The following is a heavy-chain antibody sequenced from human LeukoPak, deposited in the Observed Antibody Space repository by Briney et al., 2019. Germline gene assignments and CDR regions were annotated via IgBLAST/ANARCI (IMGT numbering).Heavy chain of an antibody. CDR3: ARAQDYGKDY. CDR2: IYPGDSDT. D-gene: IGHD4-17*01. CDR1: GYTFNNYG. Sequence: GASVKVSCKASGYTFNNYGFTWVRQMPGKGLEWMGIIYPGDSDTRYSPSFQGQVTISADKSISTAYLQWSSLKASDTAMYYCARAQDYGKDYWGQGTLVTVSS. J-gene: IGHJ4*02. V-gene: IGHV5-51*01.